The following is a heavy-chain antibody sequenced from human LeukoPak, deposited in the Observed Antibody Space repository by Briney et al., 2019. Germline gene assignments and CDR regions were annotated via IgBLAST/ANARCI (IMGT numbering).Heavy chain of an antibody. Sequence: GGSLRLSCAASGFTFSSYSMNWVRQAPGKGLEWVSSISSSSYIYYADSVKGRFTISRDNAKNSLYLQMNSLRAEDTAVYYCARDLIAAAGTGTFDYWGQGTLVTVSS. D-gene: IGHD6-13*01. V-gene: IGHV3-21*01. J-gene: IGHJ4*02. CDR1: GFTFSSYS. CDR3: ARDLIAAAGTGTFDY. CDR2: ISSSSYI.